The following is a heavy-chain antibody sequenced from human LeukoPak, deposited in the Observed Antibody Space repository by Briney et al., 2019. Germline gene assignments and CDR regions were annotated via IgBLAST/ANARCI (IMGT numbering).Heavy chain of an antibody. CDR1: DGAIAGYS. Sequence: PSETLSLTCTVSDGAIAGYSWSWIRQPPGKGLEWIGYIYYSGSTNYNPSLKSRVTISLDTSKNQFSLRLSSVTAADTAVYYCARSEHSYGADAFDIWGQGTMVTVSS. CDR3: ARSEHSYGADAFDI. J-gene: IGHJ3*02. V-gene: IGHV4-59*01. CDR2: IYYSGST. D-gene: IGHD5-18*01.